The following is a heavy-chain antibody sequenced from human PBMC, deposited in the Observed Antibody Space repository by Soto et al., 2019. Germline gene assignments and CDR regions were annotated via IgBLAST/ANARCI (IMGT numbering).Heavy chain of an antibody. J-gene: IGHJ4*02. CDR2: ISWDGGST. V-gene: IGHV3-43*01. Sequence: GGSLRLSCAASGFTFDDYTMHWVRQAPGKGLEWVSLISWDGGSTYYADSVKGRFTISRDNSKNSLYLQMNSLRTEDTALYYCAKDIADFWSGYGSYYFDYWGQGTLVTVSS. D-gene: IGHD3-3*01. CDR1: GFTFDDYT. CDR3: AKDIADFWSGYGSYYFDY.